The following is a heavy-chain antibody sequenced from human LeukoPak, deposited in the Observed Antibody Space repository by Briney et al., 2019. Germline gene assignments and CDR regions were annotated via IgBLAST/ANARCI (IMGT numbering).Heavy chain of an antibody. CDR2: IYYSGST. J-gene: IGHJ4*02. Sequence: SETLSLTCTVSGGSISSYYWSWIRQPPGKGLEWIGYIYYSGSTNYNPSLKSRVTISVDTSKNQFSLKLSSVTAADTAVYYCARRGDGYNSGFDYWGQGTLVTVSS. D-gene: IGHD5-24*01. CDR1: GGSISSYY. CDR3: ARRGDGYNSGFDY. V-gene: IGHV4-59*01.